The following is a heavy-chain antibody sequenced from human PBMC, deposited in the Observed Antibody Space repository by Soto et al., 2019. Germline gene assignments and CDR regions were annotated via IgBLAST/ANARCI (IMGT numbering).Heavy chain of an antibody. V-gene: IGHV4-39*01. D-gene: IGHD1-1*01. CDR2: IYYSGNT. Sequence: SETLSLTCTVSGGSIVTGSYYWGWIRQPPGKGLEWLGHIYYSGNTYYPPSLKSRVTISVDTSKNQFSLRLSSVTAADTAVYYSARLQQEYNYYAMDVWGQGTTVTVSS. J-gene: IGHJ6*02. CDR1: GGSIVTGSYY. CDR3: ARLQQEYNYYAMDV.